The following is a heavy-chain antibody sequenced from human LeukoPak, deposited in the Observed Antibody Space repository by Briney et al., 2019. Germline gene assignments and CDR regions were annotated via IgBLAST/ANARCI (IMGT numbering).Heavy chain of an antibody. J-gene: IGHJ4*02. D-gene: IGHD3-9*01. CDR2: IYPGDSDT. V-gene: IGHV5-51*01. CDR3: ARRQTHNYDILTGPFDY. Sequence: GESLKISCKGSGYSFTSYWIGWVRQMPGEGLEWMGIIYPGDSDTRYSPSFQGQVTISADKSISTAYLQWSSLKASDTAMYYCARRQTHNYDILTGPFDYWGQGTLVTVSS. CDR1: GYSFTSYW.